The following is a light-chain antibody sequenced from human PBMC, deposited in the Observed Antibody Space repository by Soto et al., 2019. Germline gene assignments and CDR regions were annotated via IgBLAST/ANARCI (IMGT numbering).Light chain of an antibody. J-gene: IGKJ4*01. CDR3: QQYNTYPLT. Sequence: DIPMTQSPSTLSASVGDRVTITCRASQSITSWLAWYQQKPGKAPKLLIYDASSLESGVPSRFSGSGSGPEFTLTISSLQPDDFATYYCQQYNTYPLTFGGGTKVEI. CDR2: DAS. V-gene: IGKV1-5*01. CDR1: QSITSW.